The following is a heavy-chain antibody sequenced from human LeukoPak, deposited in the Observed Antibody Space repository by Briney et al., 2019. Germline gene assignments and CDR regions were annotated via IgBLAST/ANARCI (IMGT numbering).Heavy chain of an antibody. CDR3: PITMTRGVITT. Sequence: SETLSLTCTVSGGSISSGAYYWNWIRQHPGKGLEWIGYIYYSGSTYYNPSLKSRVTMSVDTSKNQFSLKLSSVTAADTAVYYCPITMTRGVITTWGQGTLVTVSS. J-gene: IGHJ4*02. CDR1: GGSISSGAYY. D-gene: IGHD3-10*01. V-gene: IGHV4-31*03. CDR2: IYYSGST.